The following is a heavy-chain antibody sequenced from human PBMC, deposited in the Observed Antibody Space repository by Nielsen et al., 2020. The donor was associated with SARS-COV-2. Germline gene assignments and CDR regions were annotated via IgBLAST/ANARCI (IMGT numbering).Heavy chain of an antibody. J-gene: IGHJ6*03. D-gene: IGHD5/OR15-5a*01. V-gene: IGHV3-48*02. CDR3: AKELEVCCHYMDV. CDR2: IRMSDGAT. Sequence: GDSRKISCTASGFALSAYGMDWVRQGPGRGLEWLAHIRMSDGATQYADSVRGRFTISRDNAKNSLYLQMNSLRDEDTAVYFCAKELEVCCHYMDVWGKGTTVTVSS. CDR1: GFALSAYG.